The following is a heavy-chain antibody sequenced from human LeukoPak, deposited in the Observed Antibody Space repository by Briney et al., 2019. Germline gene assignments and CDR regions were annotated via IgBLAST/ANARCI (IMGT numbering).Heavy chain of an antibody. CDR3: ASHGHSSGWYYFDY. J-gene: IGHJ4*02. Sequence: GGSLRLSCAASGFTFSSYGMHWVRQAPGKGLEWVAVISYDRSNKYYADSVKGRFTISRDNSKNTLYLQMNSLRAEDTAVYCCASHGHSSGWYYFDYWGQGTLVTVSS. CDR2: ISYDRSNK. CDR1: GFTFSSYG. D-gene: IGHD6-19*01. V-gene: IGHV3-30*03.